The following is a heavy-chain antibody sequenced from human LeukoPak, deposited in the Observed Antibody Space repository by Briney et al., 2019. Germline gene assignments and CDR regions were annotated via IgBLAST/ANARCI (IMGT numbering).Heavy chain of an antibody. CDR1: GGSISSGGYY. J-gene: IGHJ3*02. CDR2: INYSGST. Sequence: SETLSLTCTVSGGSISSGGYYWSWIRQHPGKGLEWIGYINYSGSTYYNPSLKSRVTISVDTSKNQFSLKLSSVTAADTAVYYCARDRDYYDSSGYYMFHAFDIWGQGTMVTVSS. V-gene: IGHV4-31*03. D-gene: IGHD3-22*01. CDR3: ARDRDYYDSSGYYMFHAFDI.